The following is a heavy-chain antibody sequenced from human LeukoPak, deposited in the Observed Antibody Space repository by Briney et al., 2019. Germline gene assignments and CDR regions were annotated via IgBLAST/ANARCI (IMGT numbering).Heavy chain of an antibody. V-gene: IGHV3-48*03. CDR1: GFTFSSYE. Sequence: PGGSLRLSCAASGFTFSSYEVNWVRQAPGKGLERVSYISSSGDTIYSADSVNGRFTISRDNAKNLLYLQMTSLRAEDTAVYYCARDYSAAGDYWGQGTLVTVSS. CDR2: ISSSGDTI. CDR3: ARDYSAAGDY. J-gene: IGHJ4*02. D-gene: IGHD6-13*01.